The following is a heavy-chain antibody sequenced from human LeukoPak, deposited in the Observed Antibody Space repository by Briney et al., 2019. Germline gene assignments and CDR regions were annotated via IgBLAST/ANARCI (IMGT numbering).Heavy chain of an antibody. V-gene: IGHV4-39*07. CDR1: GGSISSSSYY. D-gene: IGHD6-13*01. J-gene: IGHJ4*02. CDR3: ARGLIAAAGIPYY. Sequence: SETLSLTCTVSGGSISSSSYYWGWIRQPPGKGLEWIGSIYYSGSTYYNPSLKSRVTISVDTSKNQFSLKLSSVTAADTAVYYCARGLIAAAGIPYYWGQGTLVTVSS. CDR2: IYYSGST.